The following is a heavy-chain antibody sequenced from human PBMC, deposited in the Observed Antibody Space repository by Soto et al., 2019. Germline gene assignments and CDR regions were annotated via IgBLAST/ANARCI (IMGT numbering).Heavy chain of an antibody. J-gene: IGHJ6*03. CDR1: GYTFTSYG. V-gene: IGHV1-18*01. CDR3: ARTSAARPAPYYYYMDV. D-gene: IGHD6-6*01. Sequence: GASVKVSCKASGYTFTSYGISWVRQAPGQGLEWMGWISAYNGNTNYAQKLQGRVTMTTDTSTSTAYMELRSLRSDDTAVYYCARTSAARPAPYYYYMDVSGKGTTVTVSS. CDR2: ISAYNGNT.